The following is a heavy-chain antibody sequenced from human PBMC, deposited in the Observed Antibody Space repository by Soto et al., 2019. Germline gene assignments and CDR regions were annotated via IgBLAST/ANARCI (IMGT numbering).Heavy chain of an antibody. Sequence: PSETLSLTCTVSGCSISSYYWSWIRQPPGNGLEWIGYIYYSGSTNYNPSLKSRVTISVDTSKNQFSLKLSSVTAADTAVYYCARSPYGDYDYYGMDVWGQGTTVTVSS. J-gene: IGHJ6*02. CDR1: GCSISSYY. D-gene: IGHD4-17*01. CDR2: IYYSGST. V-gene: IGHV4-59*01. CDR3: ARSPYGDYDYYGMDV.